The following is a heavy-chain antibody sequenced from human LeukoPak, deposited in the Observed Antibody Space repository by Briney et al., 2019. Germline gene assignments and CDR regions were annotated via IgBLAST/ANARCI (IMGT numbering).Heavy chain of an antibody. J-gene: IGHJ4*02. V-gene: IGHV4-4*07. CDR1: GGSISSYY. Sequence: SETLSLTCTVSGGSISSYYWSWIRQPAGKGLEWIGRIYTSGSTDYNPSLKSRVTMSVDASKNQFSLKLSSVTAADTAVYYCAIEFYYYDSSGYYRWVDYWGQGTLVTVSS. CDR3: AIEFYYYDSSGYYRWVDY. CDR2: IYTSGST. D-gene: IGHD3-22*01.